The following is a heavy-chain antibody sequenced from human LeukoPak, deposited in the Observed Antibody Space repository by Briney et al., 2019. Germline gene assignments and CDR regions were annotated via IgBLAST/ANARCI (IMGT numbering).Heavy chain of an antibody. J-gene: IGHJ4*02. CDR3: ARGYYYDSTWGATDFDY. Sequence: SETLSLTCAVYGGSFSGYYWSWIRQPPGKGLEWIGEINHSGSTNYNPSLKSRVTISVDTSKNQFSLKLSSVTAADTAVYYCARGYYYDSTWGATDFDYWGQGTLVTVSS. CDR1: GGSFSGYY. CDR2: INHSGST. D-gene: IGHD3-22*01. V-gene: IGHV4-34*01.